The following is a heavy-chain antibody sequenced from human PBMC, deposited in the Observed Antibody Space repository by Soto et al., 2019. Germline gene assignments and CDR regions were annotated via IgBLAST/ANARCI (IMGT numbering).Heavy chain of an antibody. CDR3: ALLWFGDQRTGNWFDP. Sequence: QVQLQQSGPGLVKPSETLSLTCTVSGGSISSYHWTWIRQPPGKGLEWIGYIDHSGSSSYNPSLESRVTISVDTSKNQFSLKMKAVSAADTAVYYCALLWFGDQRTGNWFDPWGQGTLVTVSS. J-gene: IGHJ5*02. V-gene: IGHV4-59*01. CDR2: IDHSGSS. D-gene: IGHD3-10*01. CDR1: GGSISSYH.